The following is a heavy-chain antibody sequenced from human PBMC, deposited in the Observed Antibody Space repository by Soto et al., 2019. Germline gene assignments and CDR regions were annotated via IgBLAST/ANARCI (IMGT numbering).Heavy chain of an antibody. J-gene: IGHJ5*02. CDR2: IYWDDDK. Sequence: SGPTLVNPTQTLTLTCTFSGFSLSTSGVGVGWIRQPPGKALEWLALIYWDDDKRYSPSLKSRLTITKDTSKNQVVLTMTNMDPVDTATYYCVRESSDCYSDHWFXPWSQGTLVPVSS. CDR3: VRESSDCYSDHWFXP. V-gene: IGHV2-5*02. D-gene: IGHD3-22*01. CDR1: GFSLSTSGVG.